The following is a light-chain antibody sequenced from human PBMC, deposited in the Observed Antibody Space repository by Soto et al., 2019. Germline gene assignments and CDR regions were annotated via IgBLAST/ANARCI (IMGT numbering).Light chain of an antibody. CDR3: QHYNSYSEA. V-gene: IGKV1-5*03. Sequence: DITMTQSPSTLSGSVSYRVTITCRASQTISSWLAWYQQKPGKAPKLLIYKASTLKSGVPSRFSGSGSGTEFTLTISSLQPDDFATYYCQHYNSYSEAFGQGTKVDI. CDR2: KAS. CDR1: QTISSW. J-gene: IGKJ1*01.